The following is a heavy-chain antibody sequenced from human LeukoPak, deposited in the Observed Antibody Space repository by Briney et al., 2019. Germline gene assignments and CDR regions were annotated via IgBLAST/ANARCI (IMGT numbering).Heavy chain of an antibody. CDR1: GYSFASYW. Sequence: GESLKVSCKGSGYSFASYWIGWVRQMPGKGLEWMGTIYPGDYDTRYSPSFQGQVTISADKSISTAYLQWSALKASDTAMYYCARRYSSSSNGDYWGQGTLVTVSS. J-gene: IGHJ4*02. D-gene: IGHD6-6*01. V-gene: IGHV5-51*01. CDR2: IYPGDYDT. CDR3: ARRYSSSSNGDY.